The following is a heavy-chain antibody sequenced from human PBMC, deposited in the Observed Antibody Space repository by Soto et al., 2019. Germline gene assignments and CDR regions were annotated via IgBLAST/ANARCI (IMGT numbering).Heavy chain of an antibody. Sequence: QEQLVQSGAEVKKPGASVKVSCMTSGYTFTDYDINWVRQATGQGLEFIGWMNPNSGETGYAQKFQGRVTMTRSTSLSTAYLELSSLTSDDTAVYFCARVAVAARPRWYNWFDPWGQGTLVTLSS. CDR2: MNPNSGET. V-gene: IGHV1-8*02. CDR3: ARVAVAARPRWYNWFDP. D-gene: IGHD2-15*01. J-gene: IGHJ5*02. CDR1: GYTFTDYD.